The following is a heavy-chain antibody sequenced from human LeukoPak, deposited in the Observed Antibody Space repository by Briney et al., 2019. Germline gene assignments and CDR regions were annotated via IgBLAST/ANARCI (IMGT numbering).Heavy chain of an antibody. V-gene: IGHV3-21*01. J-gene: IGHJ4*02. CDR1: GFTFSSYS. CDR3: ARARYDSSGYYPLGDY. CDR2: ITRSSNYL. D-gene: IGHD3-22*01. Sequence: GGSLTLSCAASGFTFSSYSMIWLRRAPGKGLEGVGSITRSSNYLYYADSLKGRFTISRDNAKNSLYLQMNSLRAEDTAVYYCARARYDSSGYYPLGDYWGQGTLVTVSS.